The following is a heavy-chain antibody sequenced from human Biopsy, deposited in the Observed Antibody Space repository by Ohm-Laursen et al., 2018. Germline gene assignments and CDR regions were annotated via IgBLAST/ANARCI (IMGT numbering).Heavy chain of an antibody. CDR1: SNGGYF. Sequence: SNGGYFWSWVRQRPGKGLEWVSGISWSSGTIGYADSVKGRFTVSRDNAKNSLFLQMNSLRVEDTALYYCVKSAYSSGFWEASDYWGQGTLVTVSS. V-gene: IGHV3-9*01. D-gene: IGHD6-19*01. J-gene: IGHJ4*02. CDR2: ISWSSGTI. CDR3: VKSAYSSGFWEASDY.